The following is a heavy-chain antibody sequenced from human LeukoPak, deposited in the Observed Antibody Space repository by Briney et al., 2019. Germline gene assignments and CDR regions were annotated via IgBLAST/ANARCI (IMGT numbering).Heavy chain of an antibody. D-gene: IGHD6-13*01. Sequence: SETLSLTCDVYDGAYSGYYWSWIRQPPGKGLEWIGEINHRGSTSYNPPLKSRVTISVVTSKNQFSLRLSSVTASDTAVYYCARGPLSSSCGMDVRGKGTTVTVSS. CDR1: DGAYSGYY. V-gene: IGHV4-34*01. CDR2: INHRGST. CDR3: ARGPLSSSCGMDV. J-gene: IGHJ6*04.